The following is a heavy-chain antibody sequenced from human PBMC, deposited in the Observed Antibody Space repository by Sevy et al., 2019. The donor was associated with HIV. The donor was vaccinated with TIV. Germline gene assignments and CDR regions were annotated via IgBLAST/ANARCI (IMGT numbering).Heavy chain of an antibody. J-gene: IGHJ6*02. Sequence: ASVKVSCKASGYTFTDYYMHWVRQAPGQGLEWMGWINPNSGGTNYAQKFQGRVTMTRDTSISTAYMELSRLRSDDTAVYYCARVKEVQWLVRYYYYYGMDVWGQGTTVTVSS. CDR3: ARVKEVQWLVRYYYYYGMDV. V-gene: IGHV1-2*02. CDR2: INPNSGGT. D-gene: IGHD6-19*01. CDR1: GYTFTDYY.